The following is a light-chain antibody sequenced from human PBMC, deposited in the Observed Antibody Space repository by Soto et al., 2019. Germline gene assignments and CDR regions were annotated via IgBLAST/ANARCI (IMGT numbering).Light chain of an antibody. CDR1: QSVSRW. J-gene: IGKJ2*01. CDR2: DAS. V-gene: IGKV1-5*02. CDR3: QQYNGYSHT. Sequence: DIQMTQSPSTLSASVGDRVTIICRTSQSVSRWLAWYQQKSGKDPKLLIYDASILHSGVPPRFSGSGSGAEFNLTISDLQPDDSATYHCQQYNGYSHTFGQGTRWISN.